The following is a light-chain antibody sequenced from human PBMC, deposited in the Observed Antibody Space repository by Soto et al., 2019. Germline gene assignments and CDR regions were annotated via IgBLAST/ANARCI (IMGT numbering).Light chain of an antibody. CDR3: QQYDNLPLT. CDR1: QLISNY. CDR2: DAS. J-gene: IGKJ4*01. Sequence: DIQMTQSPSSLSASVGDSVTITWQASQLISNYLNWYQQKPGKAPKLLIYDASNLKTGVPSRFSGSGSGTYFTFTISSLQPEDIATYYCQQYDNLPLTFGGGTKVEIK. V-gene: IGKV1-33*01.